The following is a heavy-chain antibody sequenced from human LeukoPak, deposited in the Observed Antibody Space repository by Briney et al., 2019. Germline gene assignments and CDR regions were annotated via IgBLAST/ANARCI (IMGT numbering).Heavy chain of an antibody. CDR1: GYTFTTYA. CDR3: AREGPSYSGYDLLPDY. CDR2: INAGNGNT. Sequence: ASVRVSCKTSGYTFTTYAIHWVRQAPGQRPEWMGWINAGNGNTQYSQKFQGRVTITRDTSASTAYMELSSLKSEDTAVYYCAREGPSYSGYDLLPDYWGQGTLVTVSS. J-gene: IGHJ4*02. V-gene: IGHV1-3*01. D-gene: IGHD5-12*01.